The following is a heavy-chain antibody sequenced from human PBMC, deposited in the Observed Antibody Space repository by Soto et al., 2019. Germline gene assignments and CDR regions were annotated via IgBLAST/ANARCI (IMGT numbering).Heavy chain of an antibody. CDR1: GFTFSSYS. J-gene: IGHJ4*02. Sequence: EVQLVESGGGLVKPGGSLRISCAASGFTFSSYSMNWVRQAPGKGLEWVSSISSSSSYISYADSVKGRFTISRDNAKISLYLQMNSLRADDAAVYYCARSDTTYPVDYWGQGTLVTVSS. CDR2: ISSSSSYI. D-gene: IGHD1-26*01. CDR3: ARSDTTYPVDY. V-gene: IGHV3-21*01.